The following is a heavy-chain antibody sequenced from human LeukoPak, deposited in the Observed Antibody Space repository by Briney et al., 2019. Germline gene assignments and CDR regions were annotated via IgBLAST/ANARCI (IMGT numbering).Heavy chain of an antibody. V-gene: IGHV3-53*01. J-gene: IGHJ4*02. CDR1: GFTVSSNY. CDR3: ARSSGRYGSSGYSDY. D-gene: IGHD3-22*01. CDR2: IYSGGST. Sequence: PGGSLRLSCAASGFTVSSNYMSWVRQAPGKGLEWVSVIYSGGSTYYADSVKGRFTISRDNSKNTLYLQMNSLRAEDTAVYYCARSSGRYGSSGYSDYWGQGTLVTVSS.